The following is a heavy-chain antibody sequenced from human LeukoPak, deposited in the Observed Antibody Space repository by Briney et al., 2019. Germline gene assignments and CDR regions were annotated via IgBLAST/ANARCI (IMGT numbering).Heavy chain of an antibody. Sequence: SETLSLACTVSGGSISSSGYYWSWIRQPPGKGLEWIGYIYHSGSTYYNPSLKSRVTISVVRSKNQFSLKLSSVTAADTAVYYCARDFDRAGGDYFDYWGQGALVTVSS. CDR2: IYHSGST. V-gene: IGHV4-30-2*01. D-gene: IGHD3-16*01. CDR1: GGSISSSGYY. J-gene: IGHJ4*02. CDR3: ARDFDRAGGDYFDY.